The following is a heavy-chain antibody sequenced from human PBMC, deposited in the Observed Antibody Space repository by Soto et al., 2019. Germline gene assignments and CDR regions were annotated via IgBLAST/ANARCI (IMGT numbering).Heavy chain of an antibody. CDR2: IHYSGTT. CDR1: GGSMRNYF. J-gene: IGHJ4*02. Sequence: SETLSLTCTVSGGSMRNYFWTWIRQPPGKGLEWIGYIHYSGTTSFFPSYNPSLRSRVTISEDTTKNQFSLKLLSVTTAVTAVYFCAAGEASSRNLAPYYLDFWGQGTLVTVSS. D-gene: IGHD6-13*01. CDR3: AAGEASSRNLAPYYLDF. V-gene: IGHV4-59*01.